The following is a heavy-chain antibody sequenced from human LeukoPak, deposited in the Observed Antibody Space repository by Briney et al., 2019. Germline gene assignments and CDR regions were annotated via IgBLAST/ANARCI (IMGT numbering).Heavy chain of an antibody. Sequence: GGSLRLSCAASGFSFNSYAMSWVRLAPEKGLEWVATISGSGGGTYYADSVKGRFTISRDDSKNTLYLQMSSLRAEDTAVYYCAIVVSGYTDSWFDPWGQGTLVTVSS. D-gene: IGHD3-22*01. J-gene: IGHJ5*02. CDR1: GFSFNSYA. CDR3: AIVVSGYTDSWFDP. CDR2: ISGSGGGT. V-gene: IGHV3-23*01.